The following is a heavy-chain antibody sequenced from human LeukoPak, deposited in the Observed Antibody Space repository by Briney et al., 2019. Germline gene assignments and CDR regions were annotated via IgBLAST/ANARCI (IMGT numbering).Heavy chain of an antibody. CDR2: IYYSGST. D-gene: IGHD3-22*01. V-gene: IGHV4-59*12. J-gene: IGHJ6*03. CDR1: GGSISSYY. Sequence: SETLSLTCTVSGGSISSYYWSWIRQPPGKGLEWIGYIYYSGSTNYNPSLKSRVTISVDTSKNQFSLKLSSVTAADTAVYYCARRLYYYDSSGYPSSYYYYMDVRGKGTTVTISS. CDR3: ARRLYYYDSSGYPSSYYYYMDV.